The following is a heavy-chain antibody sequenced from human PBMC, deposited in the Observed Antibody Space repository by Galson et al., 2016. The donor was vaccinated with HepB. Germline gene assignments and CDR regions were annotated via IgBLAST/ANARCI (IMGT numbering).Heavy chain of an antibody. V-gene: IGHV1-24*01. CDR1: GHTLTDLS. CDR3: TTFAALCVVAGTVNHAFYI. J-gene: IGHJ3*02. D-gene: IGHD2-15*01. Sequence: SVKVSCKVSGHTLTDLSLHWVRQAPGKGLEWMGGFDPEAGKTIYAQKFRGRVTMTEDTSTHTVYVDLSSLRSEDTAIYYCTTFAALCVVAGTVNHAFYIWGQGTMVTVST. CDR2: FDPEAGKT.